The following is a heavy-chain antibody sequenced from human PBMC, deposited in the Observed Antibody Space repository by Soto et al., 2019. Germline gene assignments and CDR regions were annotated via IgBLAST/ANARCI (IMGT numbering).Heavy chain of an antibody. D-gene: IGHD6-6*01. CDR3: AKDEYSTSSSDFES. CDR1: GFTFSRYA. J-gene: IGHJ4*02. V-gene: IGHV3-23*01. Sequence: EVQLLESGGGLVQPGGSLRLSCAASGFTFSRYAMSWVRQAPGKGLEWVSSISGSGGSTYYADSVKGRFTISKDNSKNTLYLQTNSLRVEDTAVYYCAKDEYSTSSSDFESWGQGTLVTVSS. CDR2: ISGSGGST.